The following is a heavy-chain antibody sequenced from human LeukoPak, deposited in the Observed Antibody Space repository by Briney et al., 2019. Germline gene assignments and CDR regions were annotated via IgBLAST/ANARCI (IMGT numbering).Heavy chain of an antibody. Sequence: GGSLRLSCAASGFTFSSYSMKWVRQAPGKGLEWVSYISPSGSTTHYADSVKGRFTISRDNAKNSLYLQMNSLRAEDTAVYFCARGLFWTDNGWFFDYWGQGTLITVSS. CDR2: ISPSGSTT. V-gene: IGHV3-48*04. CDR3: ARGLFWTDNGWFFDY. D-gene: IGHD3/OR15-3a*01. CDR1: GFTFSSYS. J-gene: IGHJ4*02.